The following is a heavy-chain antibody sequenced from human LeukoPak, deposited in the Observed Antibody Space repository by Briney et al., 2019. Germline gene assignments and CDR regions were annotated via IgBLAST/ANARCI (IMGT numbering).Heavy chain of an antibody. Sequence: GGSLRLSCAASGFTFSSYAMHWVRQAPGKGLEGVAVISYDGSNKYYADSVKGRFTISRGNSKNTLYLQMNSLRAEDTAVYYCARDFHSSGVVPQHNWFDPWGQGTLVTVSS. V-gene: IGHV3-30*04. CDR3: ARDFHSSGVVPQHNWFDP. CDR2: ISYDGSNK. J-gene: IGHJ5*02. CDR1: GFTFSSYA. D-gene: IGHD6-19*01.